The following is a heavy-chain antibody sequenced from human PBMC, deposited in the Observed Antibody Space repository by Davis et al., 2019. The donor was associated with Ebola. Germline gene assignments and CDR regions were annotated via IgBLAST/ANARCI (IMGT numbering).Heavy chain of an antibody. D-gene: IGHD1-7*01. J-gene: IGHJ4*02. Sequence: PGGSLRLSCAASGFIFSKFAMSWVRQAPGKGLEWVSITSVDGTSYADSVKGRFTISRDNSKNTLYLQMNSLRVDDTAVYYCAKGIIGWNFAFGYWGQGTLVTVSS. V-gene: IGHV3-23*01. CDR3: AKGIIGWNFAFGY. CDR1: GFIFSKFA. CDR2: TSVDGT.